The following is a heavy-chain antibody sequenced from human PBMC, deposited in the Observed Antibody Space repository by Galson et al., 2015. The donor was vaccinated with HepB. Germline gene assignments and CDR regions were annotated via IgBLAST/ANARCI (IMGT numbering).Heavy chain of an antibody. V-gene: IGHV3-11*06. D-gene: IGHD6-19*01. CDR3: ARTYSSGWPPHAFDI. CDR2: ISSSSSYT. J-gene: IGHJ3*02. Sequence: SLRLSCAASGFTFSDYYMSWIRQAPGKGLEWVSYISSSSSYTNYADSVKGRFTISRDNAKNSLYLQMNSLRAEDTAVYYCARTYSSGWPPHAFDIWGQGTMVTVSS. CDR1: GFTFSDYY.